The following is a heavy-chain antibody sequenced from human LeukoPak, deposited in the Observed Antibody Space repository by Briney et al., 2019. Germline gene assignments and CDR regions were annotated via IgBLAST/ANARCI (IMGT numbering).Heavy chain of an antibody. V-gene: IGHV3-23*01. CDR1: GFTFSSYA. Sequence: SGGSLRLSCAASGFTFSSYALSWVRQAPGKGLEWVSSIDGSGISTYDADSVKGRFTISRDNSKNTLYLQMNSLRAEDTAVYYCAKASGSYPYYFDYWGQGTLVTVSS. CDR3: AKASGSYPYYFDY. D-gene: IGHD1-26*01. J-gene: IGHJ4*02. CDR2: IDGSGIST.